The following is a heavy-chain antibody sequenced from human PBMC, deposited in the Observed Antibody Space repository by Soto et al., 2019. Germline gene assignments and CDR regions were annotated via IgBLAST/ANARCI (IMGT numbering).Heavy chain of an antibody. J-gene: IGHJ4*02. CDR3: AKDRGSGWMSFDY. Sequence: EVQLVESGGGLVQPGRSLRLSCAASGFTFDDYAMHWVRQAPGKGLEWVSGISWNSGSIGYADSVKGRFTISRDNXKNSLYLQMNSLRAEDTALYYCAKDRGSGWMSFDYWGQGTLVTVSS. D-gene: IGHD6-19*01. CDR2: ISWNSGSI. CDR1: GFTFDDYA. V-gene: IGHV3-9*01.